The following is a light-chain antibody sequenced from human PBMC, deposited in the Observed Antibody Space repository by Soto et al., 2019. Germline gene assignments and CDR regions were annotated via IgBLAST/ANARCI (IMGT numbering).Light chain of an antibody. CDR3: YSAADNNLV. CDR1: SSNIGTSS. CDR2: SNN. J-gene: IGLJ2*01. Sequence: QSVLTQPPSASGTPGQRVTISCSGSSSNIGTSSVYWYQRLPGTAPKLLIHSNNQRPSGVPDRFSGSKSGTSASLAISGLRSEDEADYYCYSAADNNLVFGGGTKLTVL. V-gene: IGLV1-47*02.